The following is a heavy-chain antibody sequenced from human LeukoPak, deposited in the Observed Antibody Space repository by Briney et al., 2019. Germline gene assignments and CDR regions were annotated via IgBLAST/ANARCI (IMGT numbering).Heavy chain of an antibody. Sequence: SRGSLRLSCAASGFTFSSYAMHWVRQAPGKGLEWVAVISYDGSNKYYADSVKGRFTISRDNSKNTLYLQMNSLRAEDTAVYYCARGLEWFFNDYWGQGTLATVSS. CDR1: GFTFSSYA. D-gene: IGHD3-3*01. CDR2: ISYDGSNK. J-gene: IGHJ4*02. V-gene: IGHV3-30-3*01. CDR3: ARGLEWFFNDY.